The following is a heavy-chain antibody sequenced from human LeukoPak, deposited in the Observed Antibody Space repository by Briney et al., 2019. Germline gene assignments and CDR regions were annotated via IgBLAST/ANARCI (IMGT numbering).Heavy chain of an antibody. CDR3: ARYSGYDSLFDY. CDR2: IYYSGST. D-gene: IGHD5-12*01. Sequence: TSETQSLTCTVSGGSISSYYWSWIRQPPGKGLEWIGYIYYSGSTNYNPSLKSRVTISVDTSKNQFSLKLSSVTVADTAVYYCARYSGYDSLFDYWGQGTLVTVSS. V-gene: IGHV4-59*01. J-gene: IGHJ4*02. CDR1: GGSISSYY.